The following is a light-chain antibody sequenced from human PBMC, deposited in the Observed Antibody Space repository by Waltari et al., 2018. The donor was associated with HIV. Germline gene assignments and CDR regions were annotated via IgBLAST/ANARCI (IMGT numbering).Light chain of an antibody. V-gene: IGKV3-15*01. J-gene: IGKJ4*01. Sequence: EIVMTQSPATLSASPGERATLSCRASQIVSSYLAWYQQKPGQAPRLLIDGASTRVTGVPARFSGSGAGTEFNLTISSLQSEDFAVYYCQQYNKWPRGTFGGGTKVEVK. CDR2: GAS. CDR3: QQYNKWPRGT. CDR1: QIVSSY.